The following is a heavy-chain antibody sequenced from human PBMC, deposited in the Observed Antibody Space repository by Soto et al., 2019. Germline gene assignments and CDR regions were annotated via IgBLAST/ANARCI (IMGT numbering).Heavy chain of an antibody. CDR1: NGSISSAIYY. J-gene: IGHJ5*02. V-gene: IGHV4-39*01. CDR3: AGRSSLASVQVYFGEISNYNWFDP. D-gene: IGHD3-10*01. Sequence: SETLSLTWTVSNGSISSAIYYWGWIRQPPGKGLEWIGSIYHSGSTYYNPSLQGRVTISVDTSKNQFSLKLSSVTAADTAVYFCAGRSSLASVQVYFGEISNYNWFDPWGQGTLVTVS. CDR2: IYHSGST.